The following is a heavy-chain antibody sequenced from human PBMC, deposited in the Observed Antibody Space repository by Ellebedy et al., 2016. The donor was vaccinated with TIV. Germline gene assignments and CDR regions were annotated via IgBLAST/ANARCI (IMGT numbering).Heavy chain of an antibody. D-gene: IGHD1-1*01. CDR2: IDPSDGST. V-gene: IGHV1-46*01. CDR1: GYSFVNYY. J-gene: IGHJ4*02. CDR3: ALASFDY. Sequence: AASVKVSCKASGYSFVNYYIQWVRQAPGHGLEWVGIIDPSDGSTSYKQRFQGRITLTRDTSTTTVYMSLSSLRFDDTAMYYCALASFDYWGQGTQVTVSS.